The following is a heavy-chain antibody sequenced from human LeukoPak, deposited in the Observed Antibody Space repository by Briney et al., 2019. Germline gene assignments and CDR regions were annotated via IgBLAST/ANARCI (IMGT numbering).Heavy chain of an antibody. CDR2: IKQDGSEK. Sequence: PGGSLRLSCAASGFTFSSYWMSWVRQAPGKGLEWVANIKQDGSEKYYVDSVKGRFTISRDNAKNSLYLQMNSLRAEDTAVYYCARDADYGDPQYHFDYWGQGTLVTVSS. J-gene: IGHJ4*02. CDR3: ARDADYGDPQYHFDY. V-gene: IGHV3-7*03. CDR1: GFTFSSYW. D-gene: IGHD4-17*01.